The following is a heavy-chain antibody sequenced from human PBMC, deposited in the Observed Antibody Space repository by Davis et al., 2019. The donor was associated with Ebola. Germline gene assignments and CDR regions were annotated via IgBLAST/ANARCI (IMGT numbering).Heavy chain of an antibody. CDR2: IIPIFGTA. V-gene: IGHV1-69*13. J-gene: IGHJ4*02. CDR3: ARGALHLGELSPPFDY. CDR1: GGTFSSYA. Sequence: AASVKVSCKASGGTFSSYAISWVRQAPGQGLEWMGGIIPIFGTANYAQKFQGRVTITADESTSTAYMELSSLRSEDTAVYYCARGALHLGELSPPFDYWGQGTLVTVSS. D-gene: IGHD3-16*02.